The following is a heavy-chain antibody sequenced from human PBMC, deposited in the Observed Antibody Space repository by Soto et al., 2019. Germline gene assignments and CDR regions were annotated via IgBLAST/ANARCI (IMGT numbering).Heavy chain of an antibody. J-gene: IGHJ6*03. CDR3: AIALTYYDFWSGFGGYYYYMDV. D-gene: IGHD3-3*01. CDR1: GYTFTSYD. V-gene: IGHV1-8*01. CDR2: MNPNSGNT. Sequence: GASVKVSCKASGYTFTSYDINWVRQATGQGLEWMGWMNPNSGNTGYAQKFQGRVTMTRNTSISTAYMELSSLRSEDTAVYYCAIALTYYDFWSGFGGYYYYMDVWGKGTTVTVSS.